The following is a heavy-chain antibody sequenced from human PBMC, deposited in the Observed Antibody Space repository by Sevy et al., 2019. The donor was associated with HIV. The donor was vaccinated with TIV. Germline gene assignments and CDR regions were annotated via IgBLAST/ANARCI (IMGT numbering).Heavy chain of an antibody. D-gene: IGHD3-22*01. CDR2: INPNRGGT. Sequence: ASVKVSCKASGYTFTGYYMHWVRQAPGQGLEWMGWINPNRGGTNYAQKFQGRVTMTRDTSISTAYMELSRLRSDDTAVYYCARSGRTYYYDSSGYYYAYDYWGQGTLVTVSS. CDR1: GYTFTGYY. V-gene: IGHV1-2*02. J-gene: IGHJ4*02. CDR3: ARSGRTYYYDSSGYYYAYDY.